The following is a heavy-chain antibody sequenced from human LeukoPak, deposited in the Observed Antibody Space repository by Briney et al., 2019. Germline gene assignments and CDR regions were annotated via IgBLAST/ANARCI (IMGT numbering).Heavy chain of an antibody. Sequence: SETLSLTCAVYGGSFSGYYWSWIRQPPGKGLEWIGEINHSGSTNYNPSLKSRVTISVDTSKNQFSLKLSSVTAADTAVYYCARFPPVGVVVPAAINEAAFDIWGQGTMVTVSS. J-gene: IGHJ3*02. CDR1: GGSFSGYY. CDR3: ARFPPVGVVVPAAINEAAFDI. D-gene: IGHD2-2*01. CDR2: INHSGST. V-gene: IGHV4-34*01.